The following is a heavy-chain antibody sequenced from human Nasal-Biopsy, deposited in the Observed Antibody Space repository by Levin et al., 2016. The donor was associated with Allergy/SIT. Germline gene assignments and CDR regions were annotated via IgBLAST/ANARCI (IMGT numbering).Heavy chain of an antibody. D-gene: IGHD2-15*01. CDR3: ARSIEGYYAKFDL. CDR2: ISRSGGDT. J-gene: IGHJ5*02. V-gene: IGHV3-23*01. CDR1: GFAFDKYA. Sequence: GESLKISCVASGFAFDKYAMSWVRQAPGKGLEWVSSISRSGGDTYYADSVKGRFSISRDSSKNTLYLQMNSLRAEDTAVYYCARSIEGYYAKFDLWGQGALVTVSS.